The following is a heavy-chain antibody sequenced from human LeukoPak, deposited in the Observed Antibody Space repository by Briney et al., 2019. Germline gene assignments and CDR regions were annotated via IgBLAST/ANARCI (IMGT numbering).Heavy chain of an antibody. V-gene: IGHV3-74*01. CDR2: INSDGSST. CDR3: ASVYYDYVWGSYRQALDY. Sequence: GGSLRLSCAASGFTFSTYWMSWVRQAPGKGLVWVSRINSDGSSTSYADSVKGRFTISRDNAKNTLYLQINSLRAEDTAVYYCASVYYDYVWGSYRQALDYWGQGTLVTVSS. D-gene: IGHD3-16*02. J-gene: IGHJ4*02. CDR1: GFTFSTYW.